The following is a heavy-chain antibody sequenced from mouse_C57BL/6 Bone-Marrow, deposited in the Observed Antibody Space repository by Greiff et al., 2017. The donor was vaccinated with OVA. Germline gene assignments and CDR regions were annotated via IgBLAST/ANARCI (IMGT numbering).Heavy chain of an antibody. V-gene: IGHV1-75*01. J-gene: IGHJ3*01. CDR1: GYTFTDYY. D-gene: IGHD3-2*02. CDR3: ARSQLRLPTGCAY. CDR2: IFPGSGST. Sequence: QVQLQQSGPELVKPGASVKISCKASGYTFTDYYINWVKQRPGQGLEWIGWIFPGSGSTYYNEKFKGKATLTVDKSSSTAYMLLSSLTSEDSAVYYCARSQLRLPTGCAYWGQGTLVTVSA.